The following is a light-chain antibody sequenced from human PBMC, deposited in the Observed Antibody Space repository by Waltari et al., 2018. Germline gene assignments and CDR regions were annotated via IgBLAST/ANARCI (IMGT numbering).Light chain of an antibody. CDR2: EGN. CDR3: CSYAGSSAPRV. V-gene: IGLV2-23*01. J-gene: IGLJ3*02. CDR1: SSDVGNYNL. Sequence: QSALTQPASVSGSPGQSITISCTGPSSDVGNYNLVSWYQQNPGKAPKLMIYEGNKRPSGVSKRFSGSKSGNMASLTISGLQAEDEADYYCCSYAGSSAPRVFGGGTKLTVL.